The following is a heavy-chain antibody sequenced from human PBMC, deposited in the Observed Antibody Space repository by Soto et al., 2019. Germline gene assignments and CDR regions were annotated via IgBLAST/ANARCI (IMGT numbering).Heavy chain of an antibody. V-gene: IGHV1-69*13. Sequence: SVKVSCKASGGTFSSYAISWVRQAPGQGLEWMGGIIPIFGTANYAQKFQGRVTITADESTSTAYMELSSLRSEDTAVYYCATTPPYYYDSSGYLGYWGQGTLVTVSS. D-gene: IGHD3-22*01. CDR3: ATTPPYYYDSSGYLGY. CDR1: GGTFSSYA. CDR2: IIPIFGTA. J-gene: IGHJ4*02.